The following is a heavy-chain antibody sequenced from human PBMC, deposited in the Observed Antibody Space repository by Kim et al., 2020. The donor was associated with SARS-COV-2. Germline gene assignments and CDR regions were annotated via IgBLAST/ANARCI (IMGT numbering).Heavy chain of an antibody. J-gene: IGHJ4*02. CDR3: ARYSYGLLFDY. Sequence: SETLSLTCTVSGGSISSSSYYWGWIRQPPGKGLEWIGSIYYSGSTYYNPSLKSRVTISVDTSKNQFSLKLSSVTAADTAVYYCARYSYGLLFDYWGQGTLVTVSS. V-gene: IGHV4-39*07. D-gene: IGHD5-18*01. CDR2: IYYSGST. CDR1: GGSISSSSYY.